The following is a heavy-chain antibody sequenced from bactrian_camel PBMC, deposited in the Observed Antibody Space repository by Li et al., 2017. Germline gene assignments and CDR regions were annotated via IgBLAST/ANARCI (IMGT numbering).Heavy chain of an antibody. CDR2: IESDGST. Sequence: HVQLVESGGGSVQPGGSLSLYCATSGYTKCMAWFRRIPDREREGVAGIESDGSTSYADSVKGRFAISQDSAKNILYLQMDSLKPEDTAMYYCAADFNTENTVVAGIFVPDFADWGQGTQVTVS. J-gene: IGHJ6*01. V-gene: IGHV3S53*01. CDR1: GYTKC. D-gene: IGHD6*01. CDR3: AADFNTENTVVAGIFVPDFAD.